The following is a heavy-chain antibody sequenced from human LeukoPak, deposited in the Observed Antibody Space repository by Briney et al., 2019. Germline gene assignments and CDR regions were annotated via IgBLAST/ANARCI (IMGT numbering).Heavy chain of an antibody. CDR3: ARSTQWELLRYFDY. Sequence: GESLKISCKCSGYSFTSYWIGWVRQMPGKGLEWMGIIYPGDSDTRYSPSFQGQATISADKSINTAYLQWSSLKASDTALYYCARSTQWELLRYFDYWGQGTLVTVSS. V-gene: IGHV5-51*01. D-gene: IGHD1-26*01. J-gene: IGHJ4*02. CDR2: IYPGDSDT. CDR1: GYSFTSYW.